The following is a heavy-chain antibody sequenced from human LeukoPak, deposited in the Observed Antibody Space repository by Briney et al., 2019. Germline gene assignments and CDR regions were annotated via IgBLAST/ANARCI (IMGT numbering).Heavy chain of an antibody. V-gene: IGHV3-48*03. CDR3: ARGPSIAARYDAFDI. J-gene: IGHJ3*02. CDR1: EFTFTSYE. CDR2: ISSSGNTI. D-gene: IGHD6-6*01. Sequence: GGSLRLSCAASEFTFTSYELNWVRQAPGKGLEWVSYISSSGNTISYADSVKGRFTISRDNAKNSLYLQVISLRAEDTAVYYCARGPSIAARYDAFDIWGQGTMVTVSP.